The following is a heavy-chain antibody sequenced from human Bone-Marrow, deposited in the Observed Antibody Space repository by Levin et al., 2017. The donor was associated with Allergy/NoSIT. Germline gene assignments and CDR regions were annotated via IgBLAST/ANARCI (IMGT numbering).Heavy chain of an antibody. CDR1: DFTVRTNY. V-gene: IGHV3-53*01. D-gene: IGHD3-10*01. CDR3: ATARVPTPGYFDS. CDR2: IYGGNST. J-gene: IGHJ4*02. Sequence: GESLKISCAASDFTVRTNYVSWVRQASGKGLEWVSVIYGGNSTYYADSVKGRFTVSRDTSHNTVYLQTRSLRAEDTGVYYCATARVPTPGYFDSWGQGVLVTVSP.